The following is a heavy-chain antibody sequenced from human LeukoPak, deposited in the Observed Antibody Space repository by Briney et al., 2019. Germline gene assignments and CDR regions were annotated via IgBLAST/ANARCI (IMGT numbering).Heavy chain of an antibody. CDR1: GFTFSSYE. D-gene: IGHD3-22*01. CDR2: IKQDGSEK. J-gene: IGHJ6*03. Sequence: PGGSLRLSCAASGFTFSSYEMNWVRQAPGKGLEWVANIKQDGSEKYYVDSVKGRFTISRDNAKNSLYLQMNSLRAEDTAVYYCARDYYDSSGYYLDYYYYYMDVWGKGTTVTVSS. V-gene: IGHV3-7*01. CDR3: ARDYYDSSGYYLDYYYYYMDV.